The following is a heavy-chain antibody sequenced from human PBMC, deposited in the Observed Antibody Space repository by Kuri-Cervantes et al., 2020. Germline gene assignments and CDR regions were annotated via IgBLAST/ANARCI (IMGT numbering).Heavy chain of an antibody. CDR3: ANEYYYDSSGYYPGY. J-gene: IGHJ4*02. V-gene: IGHV3-30*02. D-gene: IGHD3-22*01. CDR2: IRYDGSNK. Sequence: GESLKISCVASGFTFSSYGMHWVRQAPGKGLEWMAFIRYDGSNKYYADSVKGRFTISRDNSKNTLYLQMNSLRAEDTAVYYCANEYYYDSSGYYPGYWGQGTLVTVSS. CDR1: GFTFSSYG.